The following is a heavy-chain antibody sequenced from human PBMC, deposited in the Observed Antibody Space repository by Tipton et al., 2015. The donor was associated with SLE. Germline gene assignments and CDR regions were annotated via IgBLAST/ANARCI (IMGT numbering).Heavy chain of an antibody. CDR1: GGSFSGYY. Sequence: GLVKPSETLSLTCAVYGGSFSGYYWSWIRQPPGKGLEWIGYIYYSGSTNYNPSLKSRVTISVDTSKNQFSLKLSSVTAADTAVHYCARLGTGISDSWGQGPLVPASS. CDR2: IYYSGST. CDR3: ARLGTGISDS. D-gene: IGHD1-1*01. V-gene: IGHV4-59*01. J-gene: IGHJ4*02.